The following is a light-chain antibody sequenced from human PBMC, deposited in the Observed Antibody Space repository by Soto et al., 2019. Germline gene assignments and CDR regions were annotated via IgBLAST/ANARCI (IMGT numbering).Light chain of an antibody. CDR1: SSDVGSYNY. Sequence: QSVLTQPASVSGSPGQSITISCTGTSSDVGSYNYVSWYQQHPGKAPKLMIYEVHNRPSGVSSRFSGSKSGNTASLTISGLQTEDEADYYCGSYTSTNTQVFGTGTQLTVL. CDR2: EVH. CDR3: GSYTSTNTQV. V-gene: IGLV2-14*01. J-gene: IGLJ1*01.